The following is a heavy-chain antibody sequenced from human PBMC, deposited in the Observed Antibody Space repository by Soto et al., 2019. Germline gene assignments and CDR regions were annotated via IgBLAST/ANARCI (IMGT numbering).Heavy chain of an antibody. V-gene: IGHV4-59*01. CDR1: GGSISSYY. Sequence: QVQLQESGPGLVKPSETLSLTCTVSGGSISSYYWSWIRQPPGKGLEWIGYIYYSGSTNYNPSLKSRVTISVDTSKNQFSLKLSSVTAADTAVYYCARGYSSNSWFDPWGQGTLVTVSS. J-gene: IGHJ5*02. CDR2: IYYSGST. D-gene: IGHD6-13*01. CDR3: ARGYSSNSWFDP.